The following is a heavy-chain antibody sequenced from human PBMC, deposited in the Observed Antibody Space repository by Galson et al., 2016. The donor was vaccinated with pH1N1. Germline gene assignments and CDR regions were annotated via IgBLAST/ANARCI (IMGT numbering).Heavy chain of an antibody. CDR3: EFDTVPNGADH. D-gene: IGHD4-17*01. V-gene: IGHV3-53*01. CDR1: EFLVSDRF. CDR2: MYPGGGT. J-gene: IGHJ5*02. Sequence: SLRLSCAASEFLVSDRFMSWVRQAPGKRLEWVSIMYPGGGTYYADFAEGRFTISRDTSKNMLFLHMNTLRADDTALYYCEFDTVPNGADHWGQGTLVIVSS.